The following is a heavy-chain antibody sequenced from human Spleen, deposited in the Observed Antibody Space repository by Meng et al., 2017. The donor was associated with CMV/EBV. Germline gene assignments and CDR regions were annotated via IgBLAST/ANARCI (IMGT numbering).Heavy chain of an antibody. Sequence: GESLKISCAASRFTFSSYSMNWVRQAPGKGLEWVSYISSSSSNIYYADSVKGRFTISRDNAKNSLYLQMNSLRAEDTAVYYCARDARIPGDYFEYWGQGTLVTVSS. V-gene: IGHV3-48*04. J-gene: IGHJ4*02. CDR2: ISSSSSNI. CDR1: RFTFSSYS. D-gene: IGHD2-15*01. CDR3: ARDARIPGDYFEY.